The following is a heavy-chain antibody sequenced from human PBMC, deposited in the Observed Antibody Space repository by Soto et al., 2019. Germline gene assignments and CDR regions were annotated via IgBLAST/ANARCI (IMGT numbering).Heavy chain of an antibody. Sequence: GGSLRLSCAASGFTFSSYGMHWVRQAPGKGLEWVAVIWYDGSNKYYADSVKGRFTISRDNSKNTLYLQMNSLRAEDTAVYYCARNFYDFWSGYYYYYYYGMDVRGQRTTVTGSS. CDR3: ARNFYDFWSGYYYYYYYGMDV. J-gene: IGHJ6*02. V-gene: IGHV3-33*01. D-gene: IGHD3-3*01. CDR1: GFTFSSYG. CDR2: IWYDGSNK.